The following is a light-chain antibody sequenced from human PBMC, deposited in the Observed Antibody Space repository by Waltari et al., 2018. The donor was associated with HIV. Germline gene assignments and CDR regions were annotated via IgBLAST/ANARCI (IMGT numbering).Light chain of an antibody. CDR1: SSDVGSYNL. V-gene: IGLV2-23*02. CDR2: EVS. Sequence: QSALTQPASVSGSPGQSITISCTGTSSDVGSYNLVSWYQQHPGKAPKLMIYEVSKRPTGISNLFSGSQSGNTASLTISGLQAEDEADYYCCSYAAVVVFGGGTKLTVL. CDR3: CSYAAVVV. J-gene: IGLJ2*01.